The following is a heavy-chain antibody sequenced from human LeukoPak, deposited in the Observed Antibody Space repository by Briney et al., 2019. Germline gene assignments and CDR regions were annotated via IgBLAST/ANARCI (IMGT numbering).Heavy chain of an antibody. CDR2: ISGSGGSR. Sequence: PGGSLRLSCAASGFTFSSYAMSWVRQAPGKGLEWVSAISGSGGSRYYADSVKGRFTISRDNSKNTLYLQMNSLRAEDTAVYYCAKGDGDYGYYYYGMDVWGQGTTVTVSS. V-gene: IGHV3-23*01. J-gene: IGHJ6*02. CDR3: AKGDGDYGYYYYGMDV. CDR1: GFTFSSYA. D-gene: IGHD4-17*01.